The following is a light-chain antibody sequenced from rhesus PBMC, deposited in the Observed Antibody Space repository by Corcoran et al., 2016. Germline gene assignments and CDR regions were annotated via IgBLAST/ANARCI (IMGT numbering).Light chain of an antibody. Sequence: DIVMTQTPLSLPVTPGEPASISCRSSQSLLGSDGYTHLHWYLQKPGQSPQLLIYLVSNRASGVPDRCSGRGAGADFTLKISRVEAEDVGVYYCMQTLQTPCSFGQGTKVEIK. CDR2: LVS. J-gene: IGKJ2*01. CDR3: MQTLQTPCS. CDR1: QSLLGSDGYTH. V-gene: IGKV2-78*01.